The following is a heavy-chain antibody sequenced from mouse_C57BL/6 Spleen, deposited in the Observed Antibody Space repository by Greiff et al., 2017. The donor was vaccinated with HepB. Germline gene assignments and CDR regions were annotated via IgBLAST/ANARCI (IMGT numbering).Heavy chain of an antibody. J-gene: IGHJ1*03. CDR3: AREGTTVVATRYCDV. D-gene: IGHD1-1*01. V-gene: IGHV1-72*01. CDR1: GYTFTSYW. CDR2: IDPNSGGT. Sequence: VQLQQSGAELVKPGASVKLSCKASGYTFTSYWMHWVKQRPGRGLEWIGRIDPNSGGTKYNEKFKSKATLTVDKPSSTAYMQLSSLTSEDSAVYYCAREGTTVVATRYCDVWGTGTTVTVSS.